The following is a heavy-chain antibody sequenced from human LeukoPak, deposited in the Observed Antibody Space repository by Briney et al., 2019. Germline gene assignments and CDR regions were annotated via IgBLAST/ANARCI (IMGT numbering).Heavy chain of an antibody. J-gene: IGHJ4*02. CDR2: IKEDGSEK. V-gene: IGHV3-7*03. Sequence: GGSLRLSCAASGFTFSNYWMSWVRQAPGKGLEWVANIKEDGSEKHYVDSVKGRFTISRDNAKNSLYLQMSSLRVEDTAVYYCARTIRGYWGQGTLVTVSS. CDR1: GFTFSNYW. CDR3: ARTIRGY. D-gene: IGHD3-10*01.